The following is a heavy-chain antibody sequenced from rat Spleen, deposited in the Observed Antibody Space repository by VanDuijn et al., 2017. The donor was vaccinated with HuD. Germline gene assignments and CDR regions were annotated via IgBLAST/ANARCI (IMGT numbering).Heavy chain of an antibody. J-gene: IGHJ3*01. V-gene: IGHV3-1*01. CDR3: ARHGIYNNYGWFAY. Sequence: EVQLQESGPGLVKPSQSLSLSCSVTGYSITSNYWGWIRKFPGNKMEWIGHIRSSGSSSYNPSLESRISITRDTSKNQFFLHLNSVTAEDTATYYCARHGIYNNYGWFAYWGQGTLVTVSS. D-gene: IGHD1-10*01. CDR2: IRSSGSS. CDR1: GYSITSNY.